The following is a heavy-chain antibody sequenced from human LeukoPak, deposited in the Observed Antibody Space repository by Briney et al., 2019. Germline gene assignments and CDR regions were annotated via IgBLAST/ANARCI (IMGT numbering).Heavy chain of an antibody. V-gene: IGHV4-39*07. Sequence: SETLSLTCTVSGGSISSSSYYWGWIRQPPGKGLEWIGSIYYSGSTYYNPSLKSRVTISVDTSKNQFSLKLSSVTAADTAVYYCARVKSLRFWYFDYWGQGTLVTVSS. CDR2: IYYSGST. J-gene: IGHJ4*02. D-gene: IGHD5-12*01. CDR1: GGSISSSSYY. CDR3: ARVKSLRFWYFDY.